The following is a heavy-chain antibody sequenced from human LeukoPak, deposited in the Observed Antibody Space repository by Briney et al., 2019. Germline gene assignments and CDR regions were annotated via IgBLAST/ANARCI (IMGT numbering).Heavy chain of an antibody. J-gene: IGHJ4*02. V-gene: IGHV3-30*03. CDR1: GFTFSSYG. Sequence: GGSLRLSCAASGFTFSSYGMHWVRQAPGKGLEWVAVISYDGSNKYYADSVKGRFTISRDNSKNTLYLQMNSLRAEDTAVYYCAGGPFVYGCVYWGQGTLVTVSS. D-gene: IGHD3-10*01. CDR3: AGGPFVYGCVY. CDR2: ISYDGSNK.